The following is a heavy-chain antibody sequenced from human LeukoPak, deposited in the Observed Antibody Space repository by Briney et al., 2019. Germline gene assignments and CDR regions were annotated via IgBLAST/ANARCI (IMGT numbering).Heavy chain of an antibody. Sequence: QAGGSLRLSCAASGFTFSSYAMSWVRQAPGGGLEGVSAISGSGGSTYYADSVKGRFTISRDNSKNTLYLQMNSLRAEDTAVYYCAQGALLWSGYYNYFDHWGQGTLVTVSS. CDR3: AQGALLWSGYYNYFDH. CDR2: ISGSGGST. D-gene: IGHD3-3*01. CDR1: GFTFSSYA. V-gene: IGHV3-23*01. J-gene: IGHJ4*02.